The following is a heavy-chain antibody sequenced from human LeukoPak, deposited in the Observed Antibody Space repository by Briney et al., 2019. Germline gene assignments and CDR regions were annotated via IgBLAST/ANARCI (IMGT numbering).Heavy chain of an antibody. CDR3: AREKQQLILSDAFDI. Sequence: GRSLRLSCAASGFTFSTYAMHWVRQAPGKGLEWVAVISYGGNNKYYADSVKGRFTISRDNSQNTLSLQMNSLRAEDTAVYYCAREKQQLILSDAFDIWGQGTMVTVSS. CDR2: ISYGGNNK. CDR1: GFTFSTYA. J-gene: IGHJ3*02. D-gene: IGHD6-13*01. V-gene: IGHV3-30*04.